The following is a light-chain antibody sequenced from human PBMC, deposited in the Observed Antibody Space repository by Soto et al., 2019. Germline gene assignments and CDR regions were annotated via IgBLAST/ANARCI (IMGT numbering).Light chain of an antibody. CDR3: QLYGSSPPGT. J-gene: IGKJ1*01. CDR1: QSVSSSH. Sequence: PGTLSLSPGERATLSCRAVQSVSSSHLAWYQQKPGQAPRLLIYGASSRATAIPDRFSGSGSGTDFTLTINRLEPEDFAVYYCQLYGSSPPGTFGQGTKV. CDR2: GAS. V-gene: IGKV3-20*01.